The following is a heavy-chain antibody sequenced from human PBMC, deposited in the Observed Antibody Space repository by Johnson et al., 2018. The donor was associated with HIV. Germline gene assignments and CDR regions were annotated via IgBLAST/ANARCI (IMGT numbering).Heavy chain of an antibody. V-gene: IGHV3-7*01. CDR3: AKDERQLGGWSHAFDI. Sequence: GGLVQPGGSLRLSCVASGFTFRSFWMSWVRQAPGKGLDWVANIKEDGSEKYYVDSVKGQFTISRDNAKNSLYLQMNSLRADDTAVYYCAKDERQLGGWSHAFDIWGQGTVLTVSS. CDR1: GFTFRSFW. J-gene: IGHJ3*02. D-gene: IGHD7-27*01. CDR2: IKEDGSEK.